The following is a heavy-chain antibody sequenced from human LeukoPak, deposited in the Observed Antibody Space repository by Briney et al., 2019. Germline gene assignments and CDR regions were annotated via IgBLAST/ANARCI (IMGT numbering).Heavy chain of an antibody. V-gene: IGHV3-33*01. J-gene: IGHJ4*02. CDR3: ARDRDSYGYGLYYFDY. CDR1: GFTFSSYG. CDR2: IWYDGSNK. Sequence: GRSLRLSCAASGFTFSSYGMHWVRPAPGKGLEWGAVIWYDGSNKYYADSVKGRFTISRDNSKNTLYLQMNSLRAEDTAVYYCARDRDSYGYGLYYFDYWGQGTLVTVSS. D-gene: IGHD5-18*01.